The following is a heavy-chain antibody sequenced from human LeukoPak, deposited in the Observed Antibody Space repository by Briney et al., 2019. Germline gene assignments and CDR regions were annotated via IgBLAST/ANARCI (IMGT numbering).Heavy chain of an antibody. Sequence: SVKVSCKASGYTFTNYVINWVRQAPGQGLEWMGGIIPIFGTAKYAQKFQGRVTITADESTSTAYMELSSLRSEDTAVYYCARCYDNFDVALDIWSQGTMVTVSS. CDR2: IIPIFGTA. CDR3: ARCYDNFDVALDI. CDR1: GYTFTNYV. V-gene: IGHV1-69*13. J-gene: IGHJ3*02. D-gene: IGHD3-9*01.